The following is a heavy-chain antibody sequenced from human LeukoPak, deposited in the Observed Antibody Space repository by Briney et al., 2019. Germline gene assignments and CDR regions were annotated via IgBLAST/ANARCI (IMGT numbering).Heavy chain of an antibody. J-gene: IGHJ4*02. CDR3: AKAASGSSSRPIDY. CDR1: GVTFHDYA. V-gene: IGHV3-43*02. Sequence: GGSLRLSCVASGVTFHDYAMSWVRQVPGQGLEWVSLISGDGGSASYAASVKGRFTISRDNSKNSLYLQMNSLRTEDTAFYYCAKAASGSSSRPIDYWGQGTLVTVSS. CDR2: ISGDGGSA. D-gene: IGHD3-10*01.